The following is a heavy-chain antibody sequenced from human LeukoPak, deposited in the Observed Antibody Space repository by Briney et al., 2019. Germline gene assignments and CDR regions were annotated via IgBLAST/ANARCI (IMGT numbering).Heavy chain of an antibody. CDR1: GGSISSSNW. J-gene: IGHJ5*02. CDR3: ARERTITMVRGVVNWFDP. D-gene: IGHD3-10*01. CDR2: IYYSGST. Sequence: SETLSLTCAVSGGSISSSNWWSWVRPPPGEGLEWHGEIYYSGSTNYKPSLKSRVTISVDKSKNQFSLQLNSVTPEDTAVYYCARERTITMVRGVVNWFDPWGQGTLVTVSS. V-gene: IGHV4-4*02.